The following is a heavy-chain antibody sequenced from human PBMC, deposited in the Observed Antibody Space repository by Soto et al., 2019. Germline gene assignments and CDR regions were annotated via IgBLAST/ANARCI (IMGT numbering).Heavy chain of an antibody. J-gene: IGHJ5*02. V-gene: IGHV3-74*01. CDR1: GFSFSRYW. CDR3: AGFSDVS. D-gene: IGHD3-10*01. CDR2: ITTDGSVT. Sequence: EVQLVESGGGFVQPGGSLRLSCEASGFSFSRYWMHWVRQAPGKGLEWVSYITTDGSVTYYADSVKGRFTISRYNAKNTVYRQRISLRVDDTALYFCAGFSDVSWGQGILVTVSS.